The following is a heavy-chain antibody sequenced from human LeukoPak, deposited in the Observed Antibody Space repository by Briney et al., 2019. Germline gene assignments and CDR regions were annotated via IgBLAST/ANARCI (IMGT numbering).Heavy chain of an antibody. Sequence: EESLKICSKGSGYSFTSYWIGWVRQMPGKSLEWMGIIYPGDSDTRYSPSFQGQVTISPDKSISTAYLQRSSLKASDTAMYYCAGGVGAFDIWGQGTMDTVSS. D-gene: IGHD3-16*01. V-gene: IGHV5-51*01. CDR2: IYPGDSDT. CDR3: AGGVGAFDI. J-gene: IGHJ3*02. CDR1: GYSFTSYW.